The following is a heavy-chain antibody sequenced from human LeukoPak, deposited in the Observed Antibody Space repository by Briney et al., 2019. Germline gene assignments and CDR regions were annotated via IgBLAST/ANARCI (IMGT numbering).Heavy chain of an antibody. D-gene: IGHD4-17*01. Sequence: ASVRVSCKSSGYTFTGYYMHWVRPAPGQGLEWMGWINPHSGGTNYAQKFQGRVTMTRETSISTAYMDLCRLRSEDTAVYYCARAHEYGDLLIDYWGQGTLVTVSS. CDR2: INPHSGGT. J-gene: IGHJ4*02. V-gene: IGHV1-2*02. CDR3: ARAHEYGDLLIDY. CDR1: GYTFTGYY.